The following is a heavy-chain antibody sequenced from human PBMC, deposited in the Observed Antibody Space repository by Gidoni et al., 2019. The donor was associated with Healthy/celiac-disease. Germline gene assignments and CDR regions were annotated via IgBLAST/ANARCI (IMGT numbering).Heavy chain of an antibody. D-gene: IGHD2-2*01. Sequence: QVQLQQWGAGLLKPSETLSLTCAVYAGSFSGYYWSWIRQPPGKGLEWIGEINHSGSTNYNPSLKSRVTISVDTSKNQFSLKLSSVTAADTAVYYCARGYCSSTSCYPVDYWGQGTLVTVSS. CDR2: INHSGST. V-gene: IGHV4-34*01. CDR3: ARGYCSSTSCYPVDY. CDR1: AGSFSGYY. J-gene: IGHJ4*02.